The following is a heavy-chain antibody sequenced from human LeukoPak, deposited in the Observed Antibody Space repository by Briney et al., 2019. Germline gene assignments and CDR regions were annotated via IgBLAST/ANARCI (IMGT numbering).Heavy chain of an antibody. V-gene: IGHV4-61*01. CDR2: IYYSGST. Sequence: PSETLSLTCTVSGDSISRSSYYWSWIRQPPGKGLEWIGYIYYSGSTNYNPSLKSRVTISVDTSKNQFSLKLSSVTAADTAVYYCARLPSGSGYSFDYWGQGTLVTVSS. J-gene: IGHJ4*02. CDR3: ARLPSGSGYSFDY. CDR1: GDSISRSSYY. D-gene: IGHD3-22*01.